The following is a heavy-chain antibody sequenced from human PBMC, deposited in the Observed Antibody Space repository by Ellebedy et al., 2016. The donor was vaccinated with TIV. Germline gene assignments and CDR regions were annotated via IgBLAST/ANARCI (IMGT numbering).Heavy chain of an antibody. Sequence: SETLSLTXAVSGGSISSSNWWSCVRPPPGKGLEWIGEIYHSGSTNYNPSLKSRVTISVDKSKNQFSLKLSSVTAADTAVYYCARLYYYDSSGNYYYYGMDVWGQGTTVTVSS. D-gene: IGHD3-22*01. CDR3: ARLYYYDSSGNYYYYGMDV. J-gene: IGHJ6*02. CDR1: GGSISSSNW. V-gene: IGHV4-4*02. CDR2: IYHSGST.